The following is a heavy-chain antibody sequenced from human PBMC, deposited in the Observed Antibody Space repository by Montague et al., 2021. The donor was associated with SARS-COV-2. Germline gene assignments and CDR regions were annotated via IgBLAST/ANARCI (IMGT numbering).Heavy chain of an antibody. CDR3: TGVKSGTYYYY. J-gene: IGHJ4*02. D-gene: IGHD1-26*01. Sequence: SLSLSLSASGFTFSSYGMFWVRQTPGKGLEWVSAISGGGDMTYYADSVKGRFTISRDSSKNTLYLQMNSLKTEDTAVYYCTGVKSGTYYYYWGQGTLVTVSS. CDR1: GFTFSSYG. CDR2: ISGGGDMT. V-gene: IGHV3-23*01.